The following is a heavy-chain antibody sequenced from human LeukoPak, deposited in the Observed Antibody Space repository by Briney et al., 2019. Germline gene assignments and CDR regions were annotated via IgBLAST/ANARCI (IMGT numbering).Heavy chain of an antibody. CDR2: IYYSGSN. CDR1: GGSISSHY. CDR3: ALGSTGAFGP. J-gene: IGHJ5*02. Sequence: PSETLSLTCTVSGGSISSHYWSWIRQSPGKGLEWIGYIYYSGSNYYNPSLKSRVTMSVDTSKNQFSLSLTSVTAADTALYYCALGSTGAFGPWGQGTLVTVSS. V-gene: IGHV4-59*11. D-gene: IGHD2-2*01.